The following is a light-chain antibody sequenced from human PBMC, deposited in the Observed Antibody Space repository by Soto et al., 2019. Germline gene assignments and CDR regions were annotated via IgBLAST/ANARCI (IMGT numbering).Light chain of an antibody. CDR1: QSISFW. Sequence: DIHMTQSPSTLSASVGHIFTITCRANQSISFWLAWYQQKPGKAPKVLIYKASTLESGVPSRLSGSGYGTEFTITINGMKHDDFETYYCQHYQSYLWTFGHGTKVDIK. CDR3: QHYQSYLWT. J-gene: IGKJ1*01. V-gene: IGKV1-5*03. CDR2: KAS.